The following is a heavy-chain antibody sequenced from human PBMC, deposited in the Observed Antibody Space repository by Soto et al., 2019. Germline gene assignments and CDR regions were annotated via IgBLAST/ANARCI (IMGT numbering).Heavy chain of an antibody. CDR3: ATAGYCSSTSCYPFDY. D-gene: IGHD2-2*01. J-gene: IGHJ4*02. CDR1: GGSFSGYY. Sequence: QVQLQQWGAGLLKPSETLSLTCAVYGGSFSGYYWSWIRQPPGKGLEWIGEINHSGSTNYNPSLKNRVTISVDTSKNQFSLKLSSVTAADTAVYYCATAGYCSSTSCYPFDYWGQGTLVTVSS. V-gene: IGHV4-34*01. CDR2: INHSGST.